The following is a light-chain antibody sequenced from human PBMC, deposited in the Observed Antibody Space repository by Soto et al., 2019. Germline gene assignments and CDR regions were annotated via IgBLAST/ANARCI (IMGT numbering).Light chain of an antibody. V-gene: IGKV3-20*01. CDR2: GAS. J-gene: IGKJ1*01. CDR1: QSVSSIY. CDR3: QQYGSSRWT. Sequence: EIVLTQSPGTLSLSPGERATHSCRASQSVSSIYLAWYQQKPGQAPRLLIYGASSRATGIPDGFSGSGSGTDFTLTISRLEPEDFAVYYCQQYGSSRWTFGQGTKVDIK.